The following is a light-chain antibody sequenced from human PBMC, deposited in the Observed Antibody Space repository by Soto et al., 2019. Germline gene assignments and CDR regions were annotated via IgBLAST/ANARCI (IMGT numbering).Light chain of an antibody. J-gene: IGKJ5*01. V-gene: IGKV3D-15*01. CDR2: AAS. Sequence: EIVMTQSPATLSVFPGERATLSCRASQSVSSNLAWYQQKPGQAPRLLIYAASTRATGIPDRFSGSGSGTDFTLTISRLEPEDFAVFYCQQYAVSPITFGQGTRLEIK. CDR1: QSVSSN. CDR3: QQYAVSPIT.